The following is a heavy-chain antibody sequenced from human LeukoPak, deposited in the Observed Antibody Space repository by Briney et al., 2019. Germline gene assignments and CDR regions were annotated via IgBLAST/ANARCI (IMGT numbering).Heavy chain of an antibody. CDR3: ARCPRYCSGGSCPSVYWFDP. V-gene: IGHV1-2*02. J-gene: IGHJ5*02. D-gene: IGHD2-15*01. CDR1: GYTFTGYY. Sequence: ASVKVSCKASGYTFTGYYMHWVRQAPGQGLEWMGWINPNSGGTNYAQKFQGRVTMTRDTSISTAYMELSRLRSDDTAVYYCARCPRYCSGGSCPSVYWFDPWGQGTLVTVSS. CDR2: INPNSGGT.